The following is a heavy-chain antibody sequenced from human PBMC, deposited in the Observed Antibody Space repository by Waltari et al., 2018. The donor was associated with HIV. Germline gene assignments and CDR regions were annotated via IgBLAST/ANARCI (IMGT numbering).Heavy chain of an antibody. CDR1: GFTFRSYE. V-gene: IGHV3-48*03. CDR3: ARDRPYYYDSSGDAFDI. Sequence: EVQLVESGGGLIQPGGSLRLSCAASGFTFRSYEITWVRQAPGKGLEWVSYISSSGNTIYYADSVKGRFTISRDNTKNSLYLQMNSLRAEDTAVYYCARDRPYYYDSSGDAFDIWGQGTMVTVSS. D-gene: IGHD3-22*01. J-gene: IGHJ3*02. CDR2: ISSSGNTI.